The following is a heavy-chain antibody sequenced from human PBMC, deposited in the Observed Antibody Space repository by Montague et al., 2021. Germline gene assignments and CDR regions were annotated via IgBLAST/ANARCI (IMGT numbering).Heavy chain of an antibody. J-gene: IGHJ4*02. CDR3: AKGRRWDPTGGGGFDS. V-gene: IGHV3-23*01. Sequence: SLRLSCAASGFIFSSYAMSWVRQTPGKGLECVSGLTGSGETTFYAESVKGRFTISRDNSDNTLYLQINTLGAEDTAVYYCAKGRRWDPTGGGGFDSWGQGTLVTVSS. D-gene: IGHD7-27*01. CDR1: GFIFSSYA. CDR2: LTGSGETT.